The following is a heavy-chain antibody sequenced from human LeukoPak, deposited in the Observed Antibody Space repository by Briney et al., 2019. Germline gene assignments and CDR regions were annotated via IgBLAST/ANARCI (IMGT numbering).Heavy chain of an antibody. J-gene: IGHJ5*02. V-gene: IGHV3-30*18. CDR2: ISFDGSKR. Sequence: GGSLRLSCAASGFTFSTFGMHWVRQGPGKGQEWVAVISFDGSKRYYADSVKGRFTISRDNSKNTLYLQMNNLRAEDAAMYFCAKVRGWYCGGECAIDTWGQGTLVTVSS. CDR1: GFTFSTFG. CDR3: AKVRGWYCGGECAIDT. D-gene: IGHD2-21*01.